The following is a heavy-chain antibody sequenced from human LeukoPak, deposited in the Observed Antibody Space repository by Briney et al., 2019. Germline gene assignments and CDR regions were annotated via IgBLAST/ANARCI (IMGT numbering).Heavy chain of an antibody. J-gene: IGHJ6*03. CDR3: ARLDYSNYGAYYYYMDV. Sequence: PGGSLRLSCAASGFTLSSFEMTWARQAPGKGLEWLSYISTSGTTIYYADSVKGRFTISRDNAKNSLYLQMNSLRAEDTAVYYCARLDYSNYGAYYYYMDVWGKGTTVTVSS. D-gene: IGHD4-11*01. CDR1: GFTLSSFE. V-gene: IGHV3-48*03. CDR2: ISTSGTTI.